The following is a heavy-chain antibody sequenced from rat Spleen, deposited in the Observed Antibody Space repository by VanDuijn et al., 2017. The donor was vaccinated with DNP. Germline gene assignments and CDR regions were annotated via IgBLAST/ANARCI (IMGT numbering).Heavy chain of an antibody. CDR3: TRGAYYGLTFDY. V-gene: IGHV5-7*01. CDR2: ISYDGSRT. Sequence: DVQLVESGGGLVQPGRSLQLSCAAAGFTFSDYYMAWVRQAPTKGLEWVATISYDGSRTYYRDSVKGRFTISRDNAKSTLYLQMDSLRSEDTATYYCTRGAYYGLTFDYWGQGVMVTVSS. CDR1: GFTFSDYY. J-gene: IGHJ2*01. D-gene: IGHD1-6*01.